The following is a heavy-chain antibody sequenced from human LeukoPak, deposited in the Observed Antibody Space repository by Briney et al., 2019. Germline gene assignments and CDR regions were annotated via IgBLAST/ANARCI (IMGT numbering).Heavy chain of an antibody. Sequence: GESLKISWQVSGYIFTHYWIGWVRQMPGKGLESMGIIYPADSDTTYSPSFRAQVPISADKSISPVYLHWSSLKASDTAMYSCARQSRDGSKTRGYYFDFWGQGTLVTVSS. D-gene: IGHD3-10*01. CDR2: IYPADSDT. CDR1: GYIFTHYW. V-gene: IGHV5-51*01. CDR3: ARQSRDGSKTRGYYFDF. J-gene: IGHJ4*02.